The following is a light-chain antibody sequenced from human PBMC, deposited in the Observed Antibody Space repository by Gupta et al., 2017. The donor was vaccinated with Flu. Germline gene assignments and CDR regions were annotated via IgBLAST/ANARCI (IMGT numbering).Light chain of an antibody. CDR2: RTS. Sequence: DIQMTQSPYTLSASVGDRVTISCRASQSISSWVAWYQQTPGRAPKLLVYRTSSLQTGVPSRFSGSGSGTEFTLTISSLQPDDFATYYCQQYNSFTFGPGTKVDMK. CDR1: QSISSW. J-gene: IGKJ3*01. V-gene: IGKV1-5*03. CDR3: QQYNSFT.